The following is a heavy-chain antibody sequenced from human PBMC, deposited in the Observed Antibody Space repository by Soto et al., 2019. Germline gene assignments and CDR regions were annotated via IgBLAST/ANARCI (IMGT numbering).Heavy chain of an antibody. V-gene: IGHV3-33*01. D-gene: IGHD4-17*01. CDR2: IWYDGSNK. Sequence: QVQLVESGGGVVQPGRSLRLSCAASGFTFSSYGMHWVRQAPGKGLEWVAVIWYDGSNKYYADSVKGRFTISRDNSKNTLYLQMNSLRAEDTAVYYCARDQDDYGDYATMDVWGQGTTVTVSS. J-gene: IGHJ6*02. CDR3: ARDQDDYGDYATMDV. CDR1: GFTFSSYG.